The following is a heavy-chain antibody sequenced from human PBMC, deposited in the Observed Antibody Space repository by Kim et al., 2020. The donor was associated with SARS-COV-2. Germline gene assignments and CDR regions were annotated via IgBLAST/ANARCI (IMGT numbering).Heavy chain of an antibody. CDR1: GFTFSSYG. CDR2: ISYDGSNK. V-gene: IGHV3-30*18. CDR3: AKDRNWGVCGY. J-gene: IGHJ4*02. D-gene: IGHD7-27*01. Sequence: GGSLRLSCAASGFTFSSYGMHWVRQAPGKGLEWVAVISYDGSNKYYADSVKGRFTISRDNSKNTLYLQMNSLRAEDTAVYYCAKDRNWGVCGYWGQGTLV.